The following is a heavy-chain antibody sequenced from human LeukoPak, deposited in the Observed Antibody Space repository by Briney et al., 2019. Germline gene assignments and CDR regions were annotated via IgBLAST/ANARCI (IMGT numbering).Heavy chain of an antibody. CDR3: ARGFVEMATISGWYFDL. CDR1: GGSISSYY. CDR2: IYYSGST. V-gene: IGHV4-59*01. D-gene: IGHD5-24*01. J-gene: IGHJ2*01. Sequence: SETLSLTCTVSGGSISSYYWSWIRQPPGKGLEWIGYIYYSGSTNYNPSLKSRVTISVDTSKNQFSLKLSSVTAADTAVYYCARGFVEMATISGWYFDLWGRGTLVTVSS.